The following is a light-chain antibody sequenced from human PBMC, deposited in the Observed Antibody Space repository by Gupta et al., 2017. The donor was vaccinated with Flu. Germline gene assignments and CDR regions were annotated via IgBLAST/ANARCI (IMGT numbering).Light chain of an antibody. J-gene: IGKJ2*03. CDR1: QSVSST. CDR3: QRYNDWPPYS. Sequence: EIVMTQSPGTLSVSPGDRATLSCRASQSVSSTLAWYQQKPGQAPRLLIYGASTRATGVPARFSGSGSGTEFTLTISSLQSEDFAVYYCQRYNDWPPYSFGQGTKLEIK. V-gene: IGKV3-15*01. CDR2: GAS.